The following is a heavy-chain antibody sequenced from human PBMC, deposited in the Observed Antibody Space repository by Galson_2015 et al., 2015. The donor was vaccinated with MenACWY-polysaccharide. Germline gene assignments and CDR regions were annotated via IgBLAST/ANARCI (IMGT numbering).Heavy chain of an antibody. V-gene: IGHV3-33*05. CDR1: GSRFSYSG. Sequence: SLRLPCAASGSRFSYSGMHWVRQAPGKGLEWVAVIQNDGSEIVYADSVKGRFTISRDNSKNTVFLEMNTLGAEDTAVYYCAREGSRIVFHAFDTWGQGTMVTVSS. CDR2: IQNDGSEI. J-gene: IGHJ3*02. D-gene: IGHD2-15*01. CDR3: AREGSRIVFHAFDT.